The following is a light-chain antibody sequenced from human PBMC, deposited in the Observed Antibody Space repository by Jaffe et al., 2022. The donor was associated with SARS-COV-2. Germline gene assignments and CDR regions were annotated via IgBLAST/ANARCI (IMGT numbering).Light chain of an antibody. V-gene: IGKV4-1*01. CDR3: QQYYSFPLT. CDR2: WAS. Sequence: DIVMTQSPDSLAVSLGERATINCKSSQSVLYSSNNRNYLAWYQQKAGQPPKLIIYWASTRESGVPDRFSGSGSGTDFTLTISSLQAEDVAVYYCQQYYSFPLTFGGGTKVEIK. CDR1: QSVLYSSNNRNY. J-gene: IGKJ4*01.